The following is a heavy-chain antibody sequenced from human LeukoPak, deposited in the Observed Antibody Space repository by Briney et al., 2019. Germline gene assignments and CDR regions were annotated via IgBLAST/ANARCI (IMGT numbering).Heavy chain of an antibody. Sequence: SETMSLTSTVSGGSISSGSSYWGWIRQPPGKGLEWFGGICYSGAIYYNSSLKSQGTISVDTSKNQFSLRLSSVTAAGTAVYYCAKHYFDTSGQSYYFDYWGKGTLVTVTS. V-gene: IGHV4-39*01. D-gene: IGHD3-22*01. CDR2: ICYSGAI. CDR1: GGSISSGSSY. J-gene: IGHJ4*02. CDR3: AKHYFDTSGQSYYFDY.